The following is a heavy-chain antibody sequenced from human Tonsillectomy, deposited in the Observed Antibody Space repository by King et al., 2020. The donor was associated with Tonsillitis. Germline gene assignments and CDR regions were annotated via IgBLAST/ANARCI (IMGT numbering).Heavy chain of an antibody. CDR2: IHYSRST. D-gene: IGHD5-12*01. J-gene: IGHJ4*02. CDR1: GDSISRSTYY. V-gene: IGHV4-39*01. Sequence: QLQESGPGLVKSSETLSLTCSVSGDSISRSTYYWGWIRQPPGKGLEWIGTIHYSRSTYYNPSLKSRVSISVDTSKNQVSLKLSSVTAADTAVYYCASQYGGYEYVDYWGQGTLVTVSS. CDR3: ASQYGGYEYVDY.